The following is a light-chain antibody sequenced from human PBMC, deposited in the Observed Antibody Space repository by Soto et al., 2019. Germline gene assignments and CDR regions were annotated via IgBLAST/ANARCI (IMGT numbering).Light chain of an antibody. CDR1: SSNIGTNA. J-gene: IGLJ1*01. CDR3: AAWYDSMNGYV. V-gene: IGLV1-44*01. Sequence: QSVLTQPPSASGTPGQRVTISCSGGSSNIGTNAVNWYQQLPGTAPKLLIYNNNKRPSGVPDRFSGSKSGTSASLAISGLQSEDEDDYYCAAWYDSMNGYVFGTGTKVTVL. CDR2: NNN.